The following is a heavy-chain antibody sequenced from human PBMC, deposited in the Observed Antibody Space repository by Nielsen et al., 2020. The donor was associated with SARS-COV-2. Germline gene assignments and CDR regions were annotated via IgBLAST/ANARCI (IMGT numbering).Heavy chain of an antibody. CDR2: LYRGGST. D-gene: IGHD6-19*01. CDR1: GFPVSGNY. CDR3: ARDFHSSGWYSYYYYYMDV. J-gene: IGHJ6*03. V-gene: IGHV3-66*01. Sequence: GESLKISCAASGFPVSGNYMSWVRQAPGTGLEWVSVLYRGGSTYYADSVKGRFTISRDNAKNSLYLQMNSLRAEDTAVYYCARDFHSSGWYSYYYYYMDVWGKGTTVTVSS.